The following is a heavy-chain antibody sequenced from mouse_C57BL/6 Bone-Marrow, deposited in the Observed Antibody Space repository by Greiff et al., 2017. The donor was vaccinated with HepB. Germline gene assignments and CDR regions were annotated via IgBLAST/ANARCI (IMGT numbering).Heavy chain of an antibody. J-gene: IGHJ2*01. Sequence: VNLVDSGPELVKPGASVKISCKASGYAFSSSWMNWVKQRPGKGLEWIGRIYPGDGDTNYNGKFKGKATLTADKSSSTAYMQLSSLTSEDSAVYFCAVYGNYDYWGQGTTLTVSS. CDR1: GYAFSSSW. CDR3: AVYGNYDY. V-gene: IGHV1-82*01. D-gene: IGHD2-1*01. CDR2: IYPGDGDT.